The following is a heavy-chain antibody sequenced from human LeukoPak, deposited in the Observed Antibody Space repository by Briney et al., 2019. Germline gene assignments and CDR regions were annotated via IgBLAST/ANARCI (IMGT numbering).Heavy chain of an antibody. CDR3: ARIRGYTGCDY. J-gene: IGHJ4*02. V-gene: IGHV4-38-2*01. CDR1: GYSISSGYY. Sequence: SETLSLTCAVSGYSISSGYYWGWIRQPPGMGLEWIGSIFRSGSTYYNPSLKSRVTISVDTSKNQFSLKLSSVTAADTALYYCARIRGYTGCDYWGQGTLVTVSS. D-gene: IGHD5-12*01. CDR2: IFRSGST.